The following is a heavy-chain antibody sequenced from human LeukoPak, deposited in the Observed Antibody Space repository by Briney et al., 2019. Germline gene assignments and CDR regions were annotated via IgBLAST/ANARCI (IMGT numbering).Heavy chain of an antibody. D-gene: IGHD6-19*01. Sequence: EASVKVSCKASGYTFTGYYMHWVRQAPGQGLEWMGWINPNSGGTNYAQKFQGRVTMTRDTSISTAYMELSRLRSDDTAVYYCASDDRLEGSDYYYYYMDVWGKGTTVTVSS. CDR3: ASDDRLEGSDYYYYYMDV. J-gene: IGHJ6*03. CDR1: GYTFTGYY. V-gene: IGHV1-2*02. CDR2: INPNSGGT.